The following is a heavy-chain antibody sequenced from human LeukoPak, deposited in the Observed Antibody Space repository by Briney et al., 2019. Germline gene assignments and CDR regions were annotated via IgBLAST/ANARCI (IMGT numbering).Heavy chain of an antibody. Sequence: SETLSLTCTVSGGSISSYYWSWIRQPPGKGLEWIGYIYYSGSTNYNSSLKSRVTISVDTSKNQFSLKLSSVTAADTAVYYCARVAVVTPRSYYYYMDVWGKGTTVTVSS. CDR3: ARVAVVTPRSYYYYMDV. V-gene: IGHV4-59*08. D-gene: IGHD4-23*01. CDR1: GGSISSYY. CDR2: IYYSGST. J-gene: IGHJ6*03.